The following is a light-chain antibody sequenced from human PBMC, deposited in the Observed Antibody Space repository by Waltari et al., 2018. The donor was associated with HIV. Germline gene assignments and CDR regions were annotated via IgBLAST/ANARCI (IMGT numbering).Light chain of an antibody. CDR3: QQFISYPLT. Sequence: AIQLTQSPSSLSASVGVRVTITCRASQGIKTALAWYQQKPGKTPDLLIYDASTLESGVPSRFSGSGSGTDFTLTISSLQPEDFASYYCQQFISYPLTFGPGTKVEIK. V-gene: IGKV1-13*02. CDR2: DAS. J-gene: IGKJ3*01. CDR1: QGIKTA.